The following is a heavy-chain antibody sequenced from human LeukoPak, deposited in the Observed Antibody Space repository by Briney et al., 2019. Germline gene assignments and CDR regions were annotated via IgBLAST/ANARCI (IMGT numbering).Heavy chain of an antibody. D-gene: IGHD3-10*01. Sequence: GASVKVSCKASGYTFTSYGISWVRQAPGQGLEWMGWISAYNGNTNYAQKFQGRVTMTRDTSISTAYMELSRLRSDDTAVYYCARLYGSGLYYFDYWGQGTLVTVSS. V-gene: IGHV1-18*01. J-gene: IGHJ4*02. CDR1: GYTFTSYG. CDR2: ISAYNGNT. CDR3: ARLYGSGLYYFDY.